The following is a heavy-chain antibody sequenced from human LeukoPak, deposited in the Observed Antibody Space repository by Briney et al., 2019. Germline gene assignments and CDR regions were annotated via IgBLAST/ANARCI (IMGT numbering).Heavy chain of an antibody. CDR1: GGTFSNYA. CDR2: IIPIFGAA. Sequence: GASVTVSCKASGGTFSNYAINWVRQAPGQGLEWMGGIIPIFGAANYAQKFQGRVTITADESTSTVYMDLNSLKSEDTAVYYCARGWDYDSGGRPTAYVYWGQGTLVTVSS. D-gene: IGHD3-22*01. J-gene: IGHJ4*02. V-gene: IGHV1-69*13. CDR3: ARGWDYDSGGRPTAYVY.